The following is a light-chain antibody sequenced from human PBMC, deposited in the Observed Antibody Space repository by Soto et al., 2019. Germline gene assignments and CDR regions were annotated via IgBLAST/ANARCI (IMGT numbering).Light chain of an antibody. CDR1: QGINSY. CDR3: QQLNTYPIT. CDR2: AAS. Sequence: PLTQSPSSLSASVGDRVTITCRASQGINSYLAWYQQIPGRAPKFLIYAASTLQSGVPSRFSGSGSGTDFTLTISSLQPEDFATYYCQQLNTYPITFGQGTRLEIK. V-gene: IGKV1-9*01. J-gene: IGKJ5*01.